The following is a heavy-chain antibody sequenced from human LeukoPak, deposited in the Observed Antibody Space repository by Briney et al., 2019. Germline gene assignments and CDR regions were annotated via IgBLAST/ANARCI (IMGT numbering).Heavy chain of an antibody. J-gene: IGHJ6*02. CDR1: GFTFSSYG. CDR2: ISYDGSNK. V-gene: IGHV3-30*18. CDR3: AKYLSAKGPPYGLDV. Sequence: GRSLRLSCAASGFTFSSYGMHWVRQAPGKGLEWVAVISYDGSNKYYADSVKGRFTISRDNSKNTLYLQMNSLRAEDTAIYYCAKYLSAKGPPYGLDVWGRGTTVTVSS.